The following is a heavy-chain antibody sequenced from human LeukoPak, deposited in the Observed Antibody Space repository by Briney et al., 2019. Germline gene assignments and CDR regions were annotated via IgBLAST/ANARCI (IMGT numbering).Heavy chain of an antibody. D-gene: IGHD1-26*01. CDR3: ARERGRGRDSPWFDY. CDR2: IYSDGST. J-gene: IGHJ4*02. Sequence: GGSLRLSCAASGFIVSGDFMSWVRQAPGKGLEWVSVIYSDGSTYYADSVKGRSTISRDNSKNTLDLQMTGLRAEDTAVYYCARERGRGRDSPWFDYWGQGTLVTVSS. CDR1: GFIVSGDF. V-gene: IGHV3-53*01.